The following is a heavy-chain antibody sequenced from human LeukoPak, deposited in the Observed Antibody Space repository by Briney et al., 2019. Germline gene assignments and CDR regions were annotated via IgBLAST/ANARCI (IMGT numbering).Heavy chain of an antibody. Sequence: SQTLSLTCTVSGGSISSGCYYWSWIRQHPGTGLEWIGYIYYSGSTYYNPSLKSRVTISVDTSKNQFSLKLSSVTAADTAVYYCARGWKSCSSTSCYRAFDPWGQGTLVTVSS. J-gene: IGHJ5*02. V-gene: IGHV4-31*03. CDR1: GGSISSGCYY. D-gene: IGHD2-2*02. CDR2: IYYSGST. CDR3: ARGWKSCSSTSCYRAFDP.